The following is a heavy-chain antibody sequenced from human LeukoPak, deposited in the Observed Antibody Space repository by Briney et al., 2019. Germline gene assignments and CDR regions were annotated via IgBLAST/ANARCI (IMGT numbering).Heavy chain of an antibody. V-gene: IGHV1-2*02. D-gene: IGHD3-22*01. CDR3: ARRGIGYYYLSY. J-gene: IGHJ4*02. Sequence: PGASVKVSCKASGYTFTGYSMHWVRQAPGQGLEWMGWINPNSGGTNYAQKFQGRVTMTRYTSISTAYMELSRLRSDDTAVYYCARRGIGYYYLSYWGQGTLVTVSS. CDR1: GYTFTGYS. CDR2: INPNSGGT.